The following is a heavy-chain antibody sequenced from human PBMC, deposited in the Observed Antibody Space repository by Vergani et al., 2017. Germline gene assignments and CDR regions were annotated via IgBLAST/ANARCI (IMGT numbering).Heavy chain of an antibody. D-gene: IGHD3-9*01. Sequence: QVQLVQSGAEVRKPGSSVKVSCKASGGTFNTSAFSWVRQAPGQGLEWMGRIIPIFGPANYAQKFQGRVTITADESTSTAYMELSRLRSEDTAIYYCASGRGHSHDWFLWTYYFDYWGQGTRVSVSS. CDR1: GGTFNTSA. CDR3: ASGRGHSHDWFLWTYYFDY. V-gene: IGHV1-69*13. CDR2: IIPIFGPA. J-gene: IGHJ4*02.